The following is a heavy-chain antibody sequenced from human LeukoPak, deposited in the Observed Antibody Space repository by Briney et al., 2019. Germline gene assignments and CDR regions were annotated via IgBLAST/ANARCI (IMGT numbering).Heavy chain of an antibody. D-gene: IGHD4-17*01. J-gene: IGHJ6*02. CDR1: GFTFDDYA. V-gene: IGHV3-9*01. CDR3: ASTPDYGDYYYGMDV. CDR2: ISWNSGSI. Sequence: GGSLRLSCAASGFTFDDYAMHWVRQAPGKGLEWVSGISWNSGSIGYADSVKGRFTISRDNAKNSLYLQMNSLRAEDTALYYCASTPDYGDYYYGMDVWGQGTTVTVSS.